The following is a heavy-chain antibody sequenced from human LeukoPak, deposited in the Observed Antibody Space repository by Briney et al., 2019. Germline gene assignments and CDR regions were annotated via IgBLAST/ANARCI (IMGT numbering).Heavy chain of an antibody. CDR3: AKGVVPAAIQYYYYYMDV. V-gene: IGHV3-23*01. CDR2: ISGSGGST. CDR1: GFTFSNYA. Sequence: PGGSLRLSCAASGFTFSNYAMHWVRQAPGKGLEWVSAISGSGGSTYYADSVKGRFTISRDNSKNTLYLQMNSLRAEDTAVYYCAKGVVPAAIQYYYYYMDVWGKGTTVTVSS. D-gene: IGHD2-2*01. J-gene: IGHJ6*03.